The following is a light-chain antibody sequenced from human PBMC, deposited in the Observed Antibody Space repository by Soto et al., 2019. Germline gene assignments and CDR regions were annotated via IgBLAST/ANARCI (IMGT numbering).Light chain of an antibody. CDR2: EVS. CDR1: SSDVGGYNY. CDR3: SSYTSSSTLYV. V-gene: IGLV2-14*01. Sequence: LTQPASVSGSPGQSITISCTGTSSDVGGYNYVSWYQLHPGKAPKLMIYEVSNRPSGVSNRFSGSKSGNTASLTISGLQAEDEADYYCSSYTSSSTLYVFGTGTKVTVL. J-gene: IGLJ1*01.